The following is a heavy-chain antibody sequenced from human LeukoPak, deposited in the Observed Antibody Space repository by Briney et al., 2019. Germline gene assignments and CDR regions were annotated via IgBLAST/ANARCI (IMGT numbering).Heavy chain of an antibody. V-gene: IGHV4-59*08. CDR1: GGSDSSYY. J-gene: IGHJ4*02. CDR2: ISDIGSI. CDR3: AGHHPRNTVDF. Sequence: SETLSLTCTVSGGSDSSYYWSWIRQPSGKGLEWIAYISDIGSINYNPSLKSRVTISLDTSKNQFSLKLSSVTAADTAVYYCAGHHPRNTVDFWGQGTLVTVSS. D-gene: IGHD2/OR15-2a*01.